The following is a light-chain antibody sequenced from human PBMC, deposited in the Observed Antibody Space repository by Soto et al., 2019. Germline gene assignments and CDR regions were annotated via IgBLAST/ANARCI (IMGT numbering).Light chain of an antibody. V-gene: IGLV2-14*03. CDR1: HNDIGTYDY. Sequence: QSVLTQPTSVSGSPGQSITISCTGNHNDIGTYDYVSWYQRHPGRAPRLLIHGVTTRPSGISDRFSASKSGITASLTISGLQPEDEADYYCTSFTSNRIYVFGPGTKVTVL. CDR2: GVT. CDR3: TSFTSNRIYV. J-gene: IGLJ1*01.